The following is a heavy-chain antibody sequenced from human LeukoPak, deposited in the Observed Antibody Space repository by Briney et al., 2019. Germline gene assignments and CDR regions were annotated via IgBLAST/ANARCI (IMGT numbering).Heavy chain of an antibody. D-gene: IGHD7-27*01. V-gene: IGHV1-58*01. J-gene: IGHJ3*02. CDR1: GFTFTSSA. Sequence: SVKVSCKASGFTFTSSAVQWVRQARGQRLEWIGWIVVGSGNTNYAQKFQERVTITRDMSTSTAYMELSSLRSEDTAVYYCARVPKTKTGKLDDAFDIWGQGTMVTVSS. CDR2: IVVGSGNT. CDR3: ARVPKTKTGKLDDAFDI.